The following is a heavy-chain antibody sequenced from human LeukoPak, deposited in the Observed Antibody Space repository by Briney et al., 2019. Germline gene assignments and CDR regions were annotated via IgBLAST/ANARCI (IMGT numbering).Heavy chain of an antibody. CDR1: GGSFSGYY. CDR3: ARPYYHFWRASYYYMDV. D-gene: IGHD3-3*01. Sequence: SETLSLTCAVYGGSFSGYYWSWIRQPPGKGLEWFGEINHSGSTNYNPSLKSRVTISVDTSKNHFSLKLSSVTAADTAVYYCARPYYHFWRASYYYMDVWGKGTTVTVSS. CDR2: INHSGST. J-gene: IGHJ6*03. V-gene: IGHV4-34*01.